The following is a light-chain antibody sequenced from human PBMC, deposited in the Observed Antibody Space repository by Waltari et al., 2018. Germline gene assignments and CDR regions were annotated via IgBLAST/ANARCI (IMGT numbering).Light chain of an antibody. Sequence: EIVLTQSPATLSLSPGERATLSCRASQSVRGYLAWYQQKPGQAPRLLIYDASNRASGNPARFSGSGSGTDFSLSISSLEPEDFAVYYCQQRHNWPLTFGGGTKVEIK. J-gene: IGKJ4*01. V-gene: IGKV3-11*01. CDR2: DAS. CDR3: QQRHNWPLT. CDR1: QSVRGY.